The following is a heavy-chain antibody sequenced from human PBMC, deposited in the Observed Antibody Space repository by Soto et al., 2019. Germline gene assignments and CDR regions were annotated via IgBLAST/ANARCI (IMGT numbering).Heavy chain of an antibody. J-gene: IGHJ4*02. CDR3: ARAAVLEYTSRFCLDF. D-gene: IGHD6-13*01. CDR1: GYTFTSYG. Sequence: QVQLVQSGAEVKKPGASVKVSCKASGYTFTSYGITWVRQAPGRGLEWLGWSSAYNGNTDYAQKVQDRVTMTTDRSTSTAYMELRSLRSDDTAVYYCARAAVLEYTSRFCLDFWGQGTLVTVSS. V-gene: IGHV1-18*01. CDR2: SSAYNGNT.